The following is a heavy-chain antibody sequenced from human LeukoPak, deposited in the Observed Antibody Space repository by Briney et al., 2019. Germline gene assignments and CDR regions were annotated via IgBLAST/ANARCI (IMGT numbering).Heavy chain of an antibody. Sequence: SETLSLTCAVYGGSFSGYYWSWIRQPPGKGLEWIGEINHSGSTNYNPSLKSRVTISVDTSKNQFSLKLSSVTAADTAVYYCARDVPGCSGGSCYSGGDVWGQGTTVTVSS. J-gene: IGHJ6*02. CDR1: GGSFSGYY. CDR2: INHSGST. CDR3: ARDVPGCSGGSCYSGGDV. V-gene: IGHV4-34*01. D-gene: IGHD2-15*01.